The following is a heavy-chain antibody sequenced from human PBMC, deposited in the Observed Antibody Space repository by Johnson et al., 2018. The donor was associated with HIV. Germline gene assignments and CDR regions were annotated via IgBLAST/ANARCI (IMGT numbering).Heavy chain of an antibody. D-gene: IGHD2-21*01. CDR3: ARDTGGGEPYDNDDAHLLHAFDI. Sequence: VQLVESGGGVVQPGRSLRLSCAASGFTFSSYAMHWVRQAPGKGLEWVAVISYDGSNKYYADSVKGRFTISRDNSKNTLYLQMNSLRAEDTAVYYCARDTGGGEPYDNDDAHLLHAFDIWGQGTMVTVSS. V-gene: IGHV3-30*04. J-gene: IGHJ3*02. CDR2: ISYDGSNK. CDR1: GFTFSSYA.